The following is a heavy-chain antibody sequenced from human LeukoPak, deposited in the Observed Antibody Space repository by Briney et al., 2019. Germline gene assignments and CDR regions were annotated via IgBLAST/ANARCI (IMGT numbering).Heavy chain of an antibody. D-gene: IGHD6-13*01. J-gene: IGHJ5*02. CDR2: IDHSGST. Sequence: ASETLSLTCTVSGYSISSGYYWGWIRQPPGKGLEWTGSIDHSGSTYYNPSLKSRVTISVDTSKDQFSLKLTSVTAADTAVYYCARPPGIAAAWFDPWGQGTLVTVSS. CDR3: ARPPGIAAAWFDP. CDR1: GYSISSGYY. V-gene: IGHV4-38-2*02.